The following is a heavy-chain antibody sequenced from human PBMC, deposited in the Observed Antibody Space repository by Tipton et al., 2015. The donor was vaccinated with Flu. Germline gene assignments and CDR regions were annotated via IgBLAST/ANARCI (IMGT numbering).Heavy chain of an antibody. CDR3: ARDAWAAAGNEYFQH. J-gene: IGHJ1*01. D-gene: IGHD6-13*01. V-gene: IGHV1-18*01. CDR2: ISAYNGNT. CDR1: GYTFTSYG. Sequence: QMQLVQSGAEVKKPGASVKVSCKASGYTFTSYGISWVRQAPGQGLEWMGWISAYNGNTNYAQKLQGRVTMTTDTSTSTAYMELGSLRSDDTAVYYWARDAWAAAGNEYFQHWGQGTLVTVSS.